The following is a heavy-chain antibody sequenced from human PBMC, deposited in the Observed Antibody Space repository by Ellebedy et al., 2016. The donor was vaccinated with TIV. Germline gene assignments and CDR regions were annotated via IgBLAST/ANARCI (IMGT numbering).Heavy chain of an antibody. CDR2: IYYSGST. J-gene: IGHJ4*02. V-gene: IGHV4-31*03. Sequence: SETLSLTXTVSGGSISSGGYYWSWIRQHPGKGLEWIWYIYYSGSTYYNPSLKSRVTISVDTSKNQFSLKLSSVTAADTAVYYCARGGLGGGDSGYFDYWGQGTLVTVSS. CDR1: GGSISSGGYY. D-gene: IGHD2-21*01. CDR3: ARGGLGGGDSGYFDY.